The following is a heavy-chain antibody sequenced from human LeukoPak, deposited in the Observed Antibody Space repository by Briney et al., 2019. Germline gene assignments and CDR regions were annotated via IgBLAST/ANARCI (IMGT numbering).Heavy chain of an antibody. CDR2: INWNGAST. J-gene: IGHJ6*03. CDR3: ARAVCPTIKFCDSSYFMDV. Sequence: GGSLRLSCAASGFSFDDLGMTWVRQVPGKGLEWVAGINWNGASTGYADSVRGRFTISRDNAKNSLYLQMNSLRAEDTASYYCARAVCPTIKFCDSSYFMDVWGKGTTVTVSS. V-gene: IGHV3-20*04. D-gene: IGHD6-6*01. CDR1: GFSFDDLG.